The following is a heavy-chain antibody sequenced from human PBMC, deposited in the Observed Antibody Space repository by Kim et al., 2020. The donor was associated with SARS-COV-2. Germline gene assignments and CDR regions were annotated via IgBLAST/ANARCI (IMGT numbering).Heavy chain of an antibody. Sequence: GKGRFTISRDNSKNTLYLQMNSLRAEDTAVYYCASGRPLNSNYYYYYMDVWGKGTTVTVSS. V-gene: IGHV3-30*01. J-gene: IGHJ6*03. CDR3: ASGRPLNSNYYYYYMDV. D-gene: IGHD4-4*01.